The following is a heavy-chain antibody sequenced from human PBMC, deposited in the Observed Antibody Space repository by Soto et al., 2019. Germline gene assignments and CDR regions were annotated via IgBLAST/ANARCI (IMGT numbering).Heavy chain of an antibody. CDR2: ISYDGNNK. CDR3: ARDPGTGYDILTGYYRFDY. J-gene: IGHJ4*02. D-gene: IGHD3-9*01. CDR1: GFTLSNSA. V-gene: IGHV3-30-3*01. Sequence: QVHLVESGGGVVQPGRSLRLSCAASGFTLSNSAMHWVRQAPGKGLEWVAVISYDGNNKYYADSVKGRFSISRDNSKNTLYLQMNSLRAEDTAVYYCARDPGTGYDILTGYYRFDYWGQGTLVTVSS.